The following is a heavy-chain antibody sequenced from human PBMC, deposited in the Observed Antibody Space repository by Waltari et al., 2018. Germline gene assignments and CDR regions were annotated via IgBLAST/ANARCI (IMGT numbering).Heavy chain of an antibody. J-gene: IGHJ4*02. D-gene: IGHD4-17*01. V-gene: IGHV3-74*01. CDR3: ARGAYDYGADERGY. CDR2: INSDGSST. CDR1: GTNFRSYW. Sequence: EVQLVESGGGLIQPGGSLRLSCEVSGTNFRSYWMHWVRQAPGKGLVLVSRINSDGSSTFYADSVKGRFTISRDNAKNTLYLQMNSLRIEDTAVYYCARGAYDYGADERGYWGQGTLVTVSS.